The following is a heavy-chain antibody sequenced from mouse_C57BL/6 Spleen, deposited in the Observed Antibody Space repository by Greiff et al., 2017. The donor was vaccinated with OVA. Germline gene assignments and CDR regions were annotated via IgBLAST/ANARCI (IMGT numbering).Heavy chain of an antibody. J-gene: IGHJ2*01. CDR3: ARELGYFDY. V-gene: IGHV7-3*01. CDR2: IRNKANGYTT. D-gene: IGHD4-1*01. CDR1: GFTFTDYY. Sequence: EVQLVESGGGLVQPGGSLSLSCAASGFTFTDYYMSWVRQPPGKALAWLGFIRNKANGYTTEYSASVKGRLTSSRDNAQSSLDLQMKALRAEDSATYYCARELGYFDYWGQGTTLTVAS.